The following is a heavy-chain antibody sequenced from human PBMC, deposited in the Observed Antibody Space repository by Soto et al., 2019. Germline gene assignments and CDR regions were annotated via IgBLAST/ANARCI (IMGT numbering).Heavy chain of an antibody. CDR1: GYTFTSYA. CDR2: INAGNGNT. V-gene: IGHV1-3*01. D-gene: IGHD2-15*01. Sequence: QVQLVQSGAEVKKPGASVKVSCKASGYTFTSYAMHWVRQTPGQRLEWMGWINAGNGNTKYSQKVQGRVTITRDTSASTAYMELSSLRSEDTAVYYCARVMECSGGSCHSGPWFDPWGQGTLVTVSS. J-gene: IGHJ5*02. CDR3: ARVMECSGGSCHSGPWFDP.